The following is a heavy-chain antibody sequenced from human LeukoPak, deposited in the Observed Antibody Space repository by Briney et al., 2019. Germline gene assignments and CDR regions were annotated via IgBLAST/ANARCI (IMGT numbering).Heavy chain of an antibody. J-gene: IGHJ4*02. CDR2: IYYSGST. V-gene: IGHV4-61*01. CDR3: AREDIVGRGYFDY. CDR1: GGSVSSGSYY. D-gene: IGHD5-12*01. Sequence: SETLSLTCTVSGGSVSSGSYYWSWIRQPTGKGLEWIGYIYYSGSTNYNPSLKSRVTISVDTSKNQFSLKLSSVTAADTAVYYCAREDIVGRGYFDYWGQGTLVTVSS.